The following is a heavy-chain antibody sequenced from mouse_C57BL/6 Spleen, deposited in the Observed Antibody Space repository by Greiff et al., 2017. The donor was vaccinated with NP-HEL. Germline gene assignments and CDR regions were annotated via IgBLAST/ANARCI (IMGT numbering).Heavy chain of an antibody. CDR3: ARGRYYGSSYDYFDY. J-gene: IGHJ2*01. V-gene: IGHV1-61*01. CDR2: IYPSDSET. CDR1: GYTFTSYW. D-gene: IGHD1-1*01. Sequence: QVQLKQPGAELVRPGSSVKLSCKASGYTFTSYWMDRVKQRPGQGLEWIGNIYPSDSETHYNQKFKDKATLTVDKSSSTAYMQLSSLTSEDSAVYYCARGRYYGSSYDYFDYWGQGTTLTVSS.